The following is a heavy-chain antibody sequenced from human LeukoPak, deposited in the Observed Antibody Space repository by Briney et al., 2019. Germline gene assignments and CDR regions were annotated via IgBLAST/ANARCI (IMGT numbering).Heavy chain of an antibody. Sequence: PGRSLRLSCAASGFTFSSYAMHWVRQAPGKGLEWVAVISYDGSNKYYADSVKGRFTISRDNSKNTLYLQMNSLRAEDTAVYYCAREKWELLSTRSAAPCGMDVWGQGTTVTVSS. CDR2: ISYDGSNK. CDR1: GFTFSSYA. J-gene: IGHJ6*02. D-gene: IGHD1-26*01. CDR3: AREKWELLSTRSAAPCGMDV. V-gene: IGHV3-30-3*01.